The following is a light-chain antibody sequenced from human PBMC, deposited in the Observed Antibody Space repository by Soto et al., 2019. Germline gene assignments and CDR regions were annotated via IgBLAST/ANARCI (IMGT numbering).Light chain of an antibody. Sequence: IQMTQSPSSLSASVGDRVTITCRASQDIRNDLGWYQQKPGKAPKLVIYGVFNLQSGVPSRFSGSGFGTDFTLTISRLQTEDSATYYCLKDFNYPITFGGGNKVEI. CDR1: QDIRND. CDR3: LKDFNYPIT. J-gene: IGKJ4*01. V-gene: IGKV1-6*01. CDR2: GVF.